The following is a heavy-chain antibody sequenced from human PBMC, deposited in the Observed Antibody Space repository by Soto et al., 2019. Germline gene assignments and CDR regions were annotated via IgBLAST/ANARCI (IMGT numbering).Heavy chain of an antibody. J-gene: IGHJ4*02. Sequence: QVQLQESGPGLVKPSETLSLTCTVSGGSISSSTYYWGWIRQPPGKGLGWIGSIYYSGSTYYNPSLKSRVNISVDTSNNQSSLKLSFVTAADTAVYYCANSYGDYVYYWGQGTLVDVSS. CDR1: GGSISSSTYY. CDR3: ANSYGDYVYY. CDR2: IYYSGST. D-gene: IGHD4-17*01. V-gene: IGHV4-39*01.